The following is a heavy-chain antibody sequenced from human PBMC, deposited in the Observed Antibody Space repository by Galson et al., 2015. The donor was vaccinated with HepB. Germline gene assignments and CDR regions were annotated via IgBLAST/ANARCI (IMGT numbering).Heavy chain of an antibody. Sequence: SLRLSCAASGFTFSSYAMHWVRQAPGKGLEWVAVISYDGSNKYYADSVKGRFTISRDNSKNTLYLQMNSLRAEDTAVYYCARGHTSVVVPAARNYYGMDVWGQGTTVTVSS. D-gene: IGHD2-2*01. CDR3: ARGHTSVVVPAARNYYGMDV. CDR2: ISYDGSNK. V-gene: IGHV3-30-3*01. CDR1: GFTFSSYA. J-gene: IGHJ6*02.